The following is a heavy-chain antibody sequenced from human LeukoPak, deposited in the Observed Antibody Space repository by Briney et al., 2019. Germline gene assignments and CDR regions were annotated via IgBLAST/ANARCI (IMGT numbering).Heavy chain of an antibody. CDR3: ARGGRGTGGAFDI. CDR2: ISSSSSYT. J-gene: IGHJ3*02. D-gene: IGHD2-15*01. V-gene: IGHV3-11*06. CDR1: GFTFSDYY. Sequence: GGSLRLSCAASGFTFSDYYMSWIRQAPGKGLEWVSYISSSSSYTNYADSVKGRFTISRDNAKNSLYLQMDSLRAEDTAVYYCARGGRGTGGAFDIWGQGTMVTVSS.